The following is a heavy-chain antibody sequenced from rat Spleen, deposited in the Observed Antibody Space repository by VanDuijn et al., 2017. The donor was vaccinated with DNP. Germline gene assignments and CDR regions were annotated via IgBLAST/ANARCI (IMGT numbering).Heavy chain of an antibody. CDR1: GFTFSNYY. V-gene: IGHV5-7*01. J-gene: IGHJ4*01. D-gene: IGHD1-12*01. CDR2: LSYNGGTP. Sequence: EVQLVESGGGLVQPGRSLKLSCAASGFTFSNYYLAWVRQAPAKGLEWVATLSYNGGTPYYRDSVKGRFTISRDNAQSTLYLQMDSLRSEDTATYYCARHRTIMPYYYAMDAWGQGASVTVSS. CDR3: ARHRTIMPYYYAMDA.